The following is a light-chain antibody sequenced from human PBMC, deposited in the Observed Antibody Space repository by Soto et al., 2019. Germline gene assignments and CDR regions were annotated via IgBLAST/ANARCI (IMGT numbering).Light chain of an antibody. CDR2: GAS. V-gene: IGKV3-15*01. J-gene: IGKJ2*01. Sequence: EIVMTQSPATLSVSPGERATLSCRASQSVSSNLAWYQQKPGQAPRLPIYGASTRATGIPARFSGSGSGTDFTLTFSSLQSEDFAAYYCQQYNNWPPYTFGQGTKLEIK. CDR1: QSVSSN. CDR3: QQYNNWPPYT.